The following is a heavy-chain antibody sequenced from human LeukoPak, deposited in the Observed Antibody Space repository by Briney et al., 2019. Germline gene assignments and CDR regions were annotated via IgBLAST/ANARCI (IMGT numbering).Heavy chain of an antibody. CDR3: ARISYYYDSSGYDY. CDR1: GYTFTSYG. D-gene: IGHD3-22*01. CDR2: ISAYNGST. J-gene: IGHJ4*02. Sequence: ASVKVSCKASGYTFTSYGISWVRQAPGQGLEWMGWISAYNGSTNYAQKLQGRVTMTTDTSTSTAYMELRSLRSDDTAVYYCARISYYYDSSGYDYWGQATLVTVSS. V-gene: IGHV1-18*01.